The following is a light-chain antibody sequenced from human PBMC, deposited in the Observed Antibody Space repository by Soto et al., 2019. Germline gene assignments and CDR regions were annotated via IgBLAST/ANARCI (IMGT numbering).Light chain of an antibody. J-gene: IGLJ1*01. Sequence: QALLAQPPPASGAPGPRVTISCSGSSSNIGSNSVYWYQQLPGTAPKLLIFKNSQRPSGVPDRFSGSKSGTSASLAVSGLRSGDEADYYCAAWDDRLRGFLFGPGTKVTVL. CDR3: AAWDDRLRGFL. CDR1: SSNIGSNS. V-gene: IGLV1-47*01. CDR2: KNS.